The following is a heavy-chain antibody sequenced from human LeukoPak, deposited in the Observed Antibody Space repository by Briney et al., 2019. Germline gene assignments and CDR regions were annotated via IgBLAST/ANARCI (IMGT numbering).Heavy chain of an antibody. J-gene: IGHJ1*01. CDR1: GYSISSGYY. Sequence: SETLSLICAVSGYSISSGYYWGWIRPPPGKGLEWIGSIYHSGSTYYNPSLKSRVTISVDTSKNQFSLKLSSVTAADTAVYYCARQGIVVVPAARVQYFQHWGQGTLVTVSS. D-gene: IGHD2-2*01. CDR3: ARQGIVVVPAARVQYFQH. V-gene: IGHV4-38-2*01. CDR2: IYHSGST.